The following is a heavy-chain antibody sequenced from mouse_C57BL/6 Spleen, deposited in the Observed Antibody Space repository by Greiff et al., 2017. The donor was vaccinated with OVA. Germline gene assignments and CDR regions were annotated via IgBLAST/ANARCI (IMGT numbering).Heavy chain of an antibody. CDR2: INPNNGGT. Sequence: VQLQQSGPELVKPGASVKMSCKASGYTFTDYNMHWVKQSHGKSLEWIGYINPNNGGTSYNQKFKGKATLTVNKSSSTAYMELRSLTSEDSAVYYCARGDYDYDYAMDYWGQGTSVTVSS. CDR3: ARGDYDYDYAMDY. D-gene: IGHD2-4*01. V-gene: IGHV1-22*01. J-gene: IGHJ4*01. CDR1: GYTFTDYN.